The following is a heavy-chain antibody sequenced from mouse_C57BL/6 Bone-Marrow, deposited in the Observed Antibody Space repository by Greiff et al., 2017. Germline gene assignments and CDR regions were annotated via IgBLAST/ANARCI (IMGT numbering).Heavy chain of an antibody. CDR1: GYTFTSYG. CDR3: GRSPDGYYDRFAY. V-gene: IGHV1-81*01. Sequence: QVQLQQSGAELARPGASVKLSCKASGYTFTSYGISWVKQRTGQGLEWIGEIFPRSGNTYYNEKFKGKATLTADKSSSPAYMELRSLTSEDSAVYCCGRSPDGYYDRFAYWGQGTLVTVSA. D-gene: IGHD2-3*01. J-gene: IGHJ3*01. CDR2: IFPRSGNT.